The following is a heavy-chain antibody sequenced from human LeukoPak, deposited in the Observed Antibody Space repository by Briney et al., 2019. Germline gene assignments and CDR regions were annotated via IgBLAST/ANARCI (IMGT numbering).Heavy chain of an antibody. CDR2: MNPNSGNT. CDR1: GYTFTSYD. V-gene: IGHV1-8*01. CDR3: ARGYRYYDSSGYYSVDY. J-gene: IGHJ4*02. Sequence: ASVKVSCKASGYTFTSYDINWVRQATGQGLEWMGWMNPNSGNTGYAQKFQGRVTMTRNTSISTAYMELSSLRSEDTAVYYCARGYRYYDSSGYYSVDYWGQGTLDTVSS. D-gene: IGHD3-22*01.